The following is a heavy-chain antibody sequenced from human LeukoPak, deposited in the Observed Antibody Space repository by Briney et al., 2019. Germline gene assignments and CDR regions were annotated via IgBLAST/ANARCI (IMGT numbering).Heavy chain of an antibody. D-gene: IGHD3-10*02. V-gene: IGHV3-23*01. CDR1: GFTFSSYG. CDR2: ISGSGGST. J-gene: IGHJ6*04. CDR3: AELGITMIGGV. Sequence: GGSLRLSCAASGFTFSSYGMNWVRQAPGKGLEWVSTISGSGGSTYYADSVKGRFTISRDNSKNTLYLQMNSLRAEDTAVYYCAELGITMIGGVWGKGTTVTISS.